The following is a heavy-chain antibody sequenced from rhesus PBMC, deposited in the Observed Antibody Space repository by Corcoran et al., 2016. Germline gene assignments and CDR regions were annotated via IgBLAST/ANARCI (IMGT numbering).Heavy chain of an antibody. CDR1: GFSITTNGTG. J-gene: IGHJ4*01. V-gene: IGHV2-95*01. CDR2: IYWNDSK. CDR3: ARERVGATTYFDY. D-gene: IGHD1-44*02. Sequence: QVTLKESGPALVKPTQTLTLTCTFSGFSITTNGTGVGWTRHPPGKALEWLASIYWNDSKYYSPSLKSRLTISKDTSKNQVVLTMTNMDPVDTATYYCARERVGATTYFDYWGQGVLVTVSS.